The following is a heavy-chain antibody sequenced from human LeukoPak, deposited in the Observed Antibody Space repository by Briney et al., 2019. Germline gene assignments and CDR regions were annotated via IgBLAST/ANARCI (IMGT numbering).Heavy chain of an antibody. J-gene: IGHJ6*02. CDR2: ISSDGGNT. Sequence: AGGSLRLSCSASGFTFSSYAMHWVRPAPGKGLEYVSAISSDGGNTYYADSVRGRFTISRDNSKNTLYLQMSSLRAEDTAVYYCVRSWGPYCSSTSCHDYYYGMDVWGQGTTVTVSS. CDR1: GFTFSSYA. D-gene: IGHD2-2*01. V-gene: IGHV3-64D*09. CDR3: VRSWGPYCSSTSCHDYYYGMDV.